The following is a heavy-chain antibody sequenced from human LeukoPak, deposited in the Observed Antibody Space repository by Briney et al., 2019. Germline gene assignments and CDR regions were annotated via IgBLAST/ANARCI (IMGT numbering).Heavy chain of an antibody. CDR2: ISGSGGST. CDR1: GFTFSSYA. Sequence: SGGSLRLSCAASGFTFSSYAMSWVRQAPGKGLEWVSAISGSGGSTYYADSVKGRFTISRDNSKNTLYLQMNSLRAEDTAVYYCAKESRYYDFWSGYYGDYYYGMDVWGQGTTVTVSS. CDR3: AKESRYYDFWSGYYGDYYYGMDV. J-gene: IGHJ6*02. D-gene: IGHD3-3*01. V-gene: IGHV3-23*01.